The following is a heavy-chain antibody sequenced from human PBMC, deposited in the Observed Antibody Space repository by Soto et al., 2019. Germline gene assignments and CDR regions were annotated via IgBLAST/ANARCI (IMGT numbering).Heavy chain of an antibody. CDR1: GGSISSSSYY. Sequence: QLQLQESGPGLVKPSETLSLTCTVSGGSISSSSYYWGWIRQPPGKGLEWIGSIYYSGSTYYNPSLKSRVTISVDTSKNQFSLKLSSVTAADTAVYYCARHSSGSSWYYYFDYWGQGTLVTVSS. CDR2: IYYSGST. D-gene: IGHD6-13*01. CDR3: ARHSSGSSWYYYFDY. J-gene: IGHJ4*02. V-gene: IGHV4-39*01.